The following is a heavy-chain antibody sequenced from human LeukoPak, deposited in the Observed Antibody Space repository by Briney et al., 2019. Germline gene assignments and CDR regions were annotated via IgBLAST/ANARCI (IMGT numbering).Heavy chain of an antibody. V-gene: IGHV1-69*13. CDR2: IIPIFCTA. CDR1: GGTFSSYA. J-gene: IGHJ4*02. D-gene: IGHD4-17*01. CDR3: AREFTVTAGYFDY. Sequence: SVKVSCKASGGTFSSYAISWVRQAPGQGLEWMGGIIPIFCTANYAQKFQGRVTITADESTSTAYTELSSLRSEDTAVYYCAREFTVTAGYFDYWGQGTLVTVSS.